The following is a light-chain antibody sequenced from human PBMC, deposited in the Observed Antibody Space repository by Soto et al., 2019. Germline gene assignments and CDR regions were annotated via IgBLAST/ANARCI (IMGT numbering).Light chain of an antibody. V-gene: IGKV1-33*01. CDR3: QQYENLPT. J-gene: IGKJ5*01. Sequence: DIQMTQSQSSLSASVGDRVTITCQASRNINNFLNCIKRKXGXPPNFLFNVPXNLEAGVPSGFRGSGSGTDFTFTISRLQPEDIATYYCQQYENLPTFGQGTRLEIK. CDR1: RNINNF. CDR2: VPX.